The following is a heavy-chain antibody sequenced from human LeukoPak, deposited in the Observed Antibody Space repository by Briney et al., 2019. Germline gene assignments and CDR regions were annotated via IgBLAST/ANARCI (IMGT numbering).Heavy chain of an antibody. J-gene: IGHJ6*02. CDR1: GGSFSGYY. CDR2: IYYSGST. Sequence: PSETLSLTCAVYGGSFSGYYWSWIRQPPGKGLEWIGYIYYSGSTNYNPSLKSRVTISVDTSKNQFSLKLSSVTAADTAVYYCAGPYYYGMDVWGQGTTVTVSS. CDR3: AGPYYYGMDV. V-gene: IGHV4-59*01.